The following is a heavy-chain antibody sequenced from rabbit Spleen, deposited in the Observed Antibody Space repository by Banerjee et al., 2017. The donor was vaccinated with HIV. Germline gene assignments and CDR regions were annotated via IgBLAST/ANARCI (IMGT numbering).Heavy chain of an antibody. CDR2: IDAGGSGDT. CDR3: ARDVGAGASGRVNGFNL. CDR1: GFDFSAYG. Sequence: QEQLVESGGGLVQPGGSLKLSCKASGFDFSAYGVSWVRQAPGKGLEWIGYIDAGGSGDTYYATWAKGQFTIAKTSSTTVTLQMTSLTDADTATYFCARDVGAGASGRVNGFNLWGQGTLVTVS. J-gene: IGHJ4*01. V-gene: IGHV1S45*01. D-gene: IGHD4-2*01.